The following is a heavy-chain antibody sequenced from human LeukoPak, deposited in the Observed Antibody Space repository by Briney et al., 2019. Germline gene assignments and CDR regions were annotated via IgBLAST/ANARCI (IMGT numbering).Heavy chain of an antibody. CDR2: ISAYNGNT. V-gene: IGHV1-18*01. J-gene: IGHJ5*02. CDR1: GYTFTSYG. D-gene: IGHD6-19*01. CDR3: ARDPALGYTSGWYNWFDP. Sequence: ASVKVSCKASGYTFTSYGISWVRQAPGQGLEWMGWISAYNGNTNYAQKLQGRVTMTTDTSASTAYMELRSLRSDDTAVYYCARDPALGYTSGWYNWFDPWGQGTLVTVSS.